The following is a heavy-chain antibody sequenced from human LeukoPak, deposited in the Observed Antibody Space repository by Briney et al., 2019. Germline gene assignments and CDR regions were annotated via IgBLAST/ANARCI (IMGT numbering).Heavy chain of an antibody. CDR3: ASPLGSGDAFDI. CDR1: GFTFSSYS. J-gene: IGHJ3*02. D-gene: IGHD3-10*01. CDR2: ISSSSSYI. V-gene: IGHV3-21*01. Sequence: GGSLRLSCAASGFTFSSYSMNWVRQAPGKGLEWVSSISSSSSYIYYADSVKGRFIISRDNAKNSLYLQMNSLRAEDTAVYYCASPLGSGDAFDIWGQGTMVTVSS.